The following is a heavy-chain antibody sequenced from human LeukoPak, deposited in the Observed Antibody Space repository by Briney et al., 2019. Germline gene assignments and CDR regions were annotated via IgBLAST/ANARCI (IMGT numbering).Heavy chain of an antibody. Sequence: ASVKVSCKASGGTFSSYTPNWVRQAPGQGLEWMGRIIPMFDTTDYAQNFQDRVTLTRDESTSTAYMDLSSLISEDTAVYYCARAGLYDYVWRSYRQKWFDSWGQGTLVTVSS. CDR2: IIPMFDTT. J-gene: IGHJ5*01. V-gene: IGHV1-69*05. D-gene: IGHD3-16*02. CDR3: ARAGLYDYVWRSYRQKWFDS. CDR1: GGTFSSYT.